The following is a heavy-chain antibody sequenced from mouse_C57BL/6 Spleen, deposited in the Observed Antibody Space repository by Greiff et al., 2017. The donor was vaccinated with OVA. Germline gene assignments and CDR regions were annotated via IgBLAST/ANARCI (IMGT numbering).Heavy chain of an antibody. J-gene: IGHJ2*01. D-gene: IGHD2-13*01. Sequence: VQLQQSGAELVRPGTSVKVSCKASGYAFTNYLIEWVKQRPGQGLEWIGVINPGSGGTNYNEKFKGKATLTADKSSSTAYMQLSSLTSEDSAVYFCARTVTGYYFDYWGQGTTLTVSS. V-gene: IGHV1-54*01. CDR2: INPGSGGT. CDR3: ARTVTGYYFDY. CDR1: GYAFTNYL.